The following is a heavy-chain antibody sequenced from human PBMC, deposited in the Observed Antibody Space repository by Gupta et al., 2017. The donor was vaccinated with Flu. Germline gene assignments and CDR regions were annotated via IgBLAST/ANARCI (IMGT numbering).Heavy chain of an antibody. CDR3: ARKSMGFGELHFDY. J-gene: IGHJ4*02. D-gene: IGHD3-10*01. CDR2: IKQDGSEK. CDR1: GFTLSSYW. V-gene: IGHV3-7*01. Sequence: EVQLVESGGGLVQPGGSLRLSCAASGFTLSSYWMSWVRQAPGKGLEWVANIKQDGSEKYYVDSVKGRFTISRDNAKNSLYLQMNSLRAEDTAVYYCARKSMGFGELHFDYWGQGTLVTVSS.